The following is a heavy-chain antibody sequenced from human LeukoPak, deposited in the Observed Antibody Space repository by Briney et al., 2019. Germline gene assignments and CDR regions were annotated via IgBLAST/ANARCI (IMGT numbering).Heavy chain of an antibody. CDR2: IHYTGST. CDR1: GDSINSYY. V-gene: IGHV4-59*01. J-gene: IGHJ4*02. Sequence: SETLSLTCTVSGDSINSYYWTWIRQSPGTGLEWIGYIHYTGSTNYSPSLKSRVSISIDPSKNQFSLKLTSVTAADTAVYYCARDPTYWGQGILVTVSS. CDR3: ARDPTY.